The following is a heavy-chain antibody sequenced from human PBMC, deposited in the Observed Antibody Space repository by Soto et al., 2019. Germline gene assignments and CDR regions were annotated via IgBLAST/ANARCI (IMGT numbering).Heavy chain of an antibody. CDR3: GGWWMYDPRSDP. V-gene: IGHV4-30-2*01. CDR2: IYNSGST. D-gene: IGHD2-8*01. J-gene: IGHJ5*02. Sequence: QLQLQESGSGLVEPSQTLSLTCAVSGGSISSGGYSWSCIRLPPGKGREWIGYIYNSGSTYYNPALKSQVTQTVVRPQNLFALKLSQVTAADTAVYCCGGWWMYDPRSDPWGQGTRVSVST. CDR1: GGSISSGGYS.